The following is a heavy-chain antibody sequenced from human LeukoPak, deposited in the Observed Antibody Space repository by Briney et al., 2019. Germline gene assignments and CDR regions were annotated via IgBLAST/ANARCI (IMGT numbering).Heavy chain of an antibody. CDR1: GFTFSSYA. CDR3: AREVLHYGSGLMGMDV. D-gene: IGHD3-10*01. J-gene: IGHJ6*02. V-gene: IGHV3-30-3*01. CDR2: ISYDGSNK. Sequence: PGGSLRLSCAASGFTFSSYAMHWVRQAPGKGLEWVAVISYDGSNKYYADSAKGRFTISRDNSKNTLYLQMNSLRAEDTAVYYCAREVLHYGSGLMGMDVWGQGTTVTVSS.